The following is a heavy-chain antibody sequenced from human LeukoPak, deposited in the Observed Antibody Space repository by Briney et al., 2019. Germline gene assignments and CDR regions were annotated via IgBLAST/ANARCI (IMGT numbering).Heavy chain of an antibody. CDR3: ARDGVWGNSFTDY. CDR1: GYTFTSYD. V-gene: IGHV1-18*01. D-gene: IGHD3-16*01. J-gene: IGHJ4*02. Sequence: ASVKVSCKASGYTFTSYDINWVRQAPGQGLEWMGWISAYNGKTNFAQKFQGRITMTTDTSTSTAYMELRSLRSDDTAVYYCARDGVWGNSFTDYWGQGTLVTVSS. CDR2: ISAYNGKT.